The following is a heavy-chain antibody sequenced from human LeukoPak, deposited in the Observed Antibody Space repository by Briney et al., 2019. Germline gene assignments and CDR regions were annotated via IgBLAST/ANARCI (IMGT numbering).Heavy chain of an antibody. CDR3: ASFRHHDSSGYYYIQVDY. CDR1: GYTFTSYD. V-gene: IGHV1-8*01. D-gene: IGHD3-22*01. Sequence: GASVKVSCKASGYTFTSYDINWVRQATGQGLEWMGWMNPNSGNTGYAQKFQGRVTMTRNTSISTAYMELSSLRSEDTAVYYCASFRHHDSSGYYYIQVDYWGQGTLVTVSS. J-gene: IGHJ4*02. CDR2: MNPNSGNT.